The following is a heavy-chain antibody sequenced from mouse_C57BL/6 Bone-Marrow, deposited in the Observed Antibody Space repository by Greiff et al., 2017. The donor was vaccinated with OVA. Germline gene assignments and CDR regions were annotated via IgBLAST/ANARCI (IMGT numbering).Heavy chain of an antibody. CDR1: GYAFTNYL. V-gene: IGHV1-54*01. J-gene: IGHJ2*01. Sequence: QVHVKQSGAELVRPGTSVKVSCKASGYAFTNYLIEWVKQRPGQGLEWIGVINPGSGGTNYNEKFKGKATLTADKSSSTAYMQLSSLTSEDSAVYFCARGPYYYGSSYDYFDYWGQGTTLTVSS. CDR3: ARGPYYYGSSYDYFDY. CDR2: INPGSGGT. D-gene: IGHD1-1*01.